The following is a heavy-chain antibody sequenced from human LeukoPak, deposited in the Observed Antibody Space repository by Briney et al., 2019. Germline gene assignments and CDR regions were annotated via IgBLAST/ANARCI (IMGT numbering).Heavy chain of an antibody. CDR2: ISGGGVGT. D-gene: IGHD6-13*01. CDR1: GFTFSTG. CDR3: VKQEDSSSSWNY. V-gene: IGHV3-23*01. J-gene: IGHJ4*02. Sequence: GGSLRLSCAASGFTFSTGMSWVRQAPGKGLEWVSGISGGGVGTYYADSVKGRFTISRDNSKNTLYLQMNRLRAEDTAVYYCVKQEDSSSSWNYWGQGTLVTVSS.